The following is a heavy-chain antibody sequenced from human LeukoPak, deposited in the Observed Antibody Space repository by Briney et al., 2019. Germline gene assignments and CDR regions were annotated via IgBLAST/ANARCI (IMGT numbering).Heavy chain of an antibody. CDR3: VRDYSNFVQGD. CDR1: ADSISNSHYY. V-gene: IGHV4-39*02. J-gene: IGHJ4*02. D-gene: IGHD4-11*01. CDR2: IYSGGET. Sequence: PSETLSLTCTVSADSISNSHYYWGWIRQSPGKGLEWIGSIYSGGETHYNPSLNCRVTIFLDTSKNRFSLNLISVTATDTAVYYCVRDYSNFVQGDWGQGTLVTVSS.